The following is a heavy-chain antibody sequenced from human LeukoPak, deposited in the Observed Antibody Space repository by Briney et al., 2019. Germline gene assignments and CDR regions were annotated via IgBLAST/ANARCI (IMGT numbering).Heavy chain of an antibody. D-gene: IGHD1-26*01. CDR2: ISRSSSTI. Sequence: GGSLRLSCAASGFTFSRYSMNWVRQAPGKGPEWVSYISRSSSTIHYADSVKGRFTISRDNAKSSLFLQMNSLRAEDTAVYYCARGRKWEPDGMDVWGQGTTVTVSS. V-gene: IGHV3-48*04. CDR1: GFTFSRYS. J-gene: IGHJ6*02. CDR3: ARGRKWEPDGMDV.